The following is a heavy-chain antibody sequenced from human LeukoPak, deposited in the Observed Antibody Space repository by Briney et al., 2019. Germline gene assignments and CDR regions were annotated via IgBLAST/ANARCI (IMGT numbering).Heavy chain of an antibody. Sequence: GSLRLSCAASGFTFSSYAMHWVRQAPGKGLEWVAVISYDGSNKYYADSVKGRFTISRDNSKNTLYLQMNSLRAEDTAVYYCARDYDFWSGYLGPYYYYGMDVWGQGTTVTVSS. CDR2: ISYDGSNK. J-gene: IGHJ6*02. CDR3: ARDYDFWSGYLGPYYYYGMDV. CDR1: GFTFSSYA. D-gene: IGHD3-3*01. V-gene: IGHV3-30-3*01.